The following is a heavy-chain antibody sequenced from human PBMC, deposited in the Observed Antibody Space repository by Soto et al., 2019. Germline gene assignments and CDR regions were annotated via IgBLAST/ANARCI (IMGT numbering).Heavy chain of an antibody. V-gene: IGHV3-23*01. Sequence: EVQLLESGGGLVQPGGSLRLSCAASGFTFSSYAMSWVRQAPGKGLEWVSVISGSGGSTYYADSVKGRFTISRDNSKNTLYLQMNSLRAEDTAVCYCAKPARGWYSETDYWGQGTLVTVSS. D-gene: IGHD6-19*01. CDR3: AKPARGWYSETDY. J-gene: IGHJ4*02. CDR2: ISGSGGST. CDR1: GFTFSSYA.